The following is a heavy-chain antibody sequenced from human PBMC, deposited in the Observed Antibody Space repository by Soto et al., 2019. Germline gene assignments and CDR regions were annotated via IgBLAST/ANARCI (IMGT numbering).Heavy chain of an antibody. Sequence: EVQLVESGGGLVKPGGSLRLSCVASEFSFSTYNMNWVRQAPGEGLQWVSFISRTSSHIHYADSVQGRFTISRDNAKNSLYLEMNSLRAEDTAVYYCARDPAADGSYGMDVWGQGTTVTVSS. CDR2: ISRTSSHI. V-gene: IGHV3-21*01. CDR1: EFSFSTYN. J-gene: IGHJ6*02. D-gene: IGHD6-13*01. CDR3: ARDPAADGSYGMDV.